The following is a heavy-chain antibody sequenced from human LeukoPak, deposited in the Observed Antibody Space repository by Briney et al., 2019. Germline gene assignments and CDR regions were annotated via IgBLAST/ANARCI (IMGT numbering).Heavy chain of an antibody. CDR3: ARYAYYYDSNGYYLPDY. V-gene: IGHV5-51*01. Sequence: GESLKISCKGSGYSFTSYWIGWVRQMPGKGLEWMGIIYPGDSDTRYSPSFQGQVTISADKSISTAYLQWSSLKASDTAMYYCARYAYYYDSNGYYLPDYWGQGTLVTVSS. CDR1: GYSFTSYW. J-gene: IGHJ4*02. CDR2: IYPGDSDT. D-gene: IGHD3-22*01.